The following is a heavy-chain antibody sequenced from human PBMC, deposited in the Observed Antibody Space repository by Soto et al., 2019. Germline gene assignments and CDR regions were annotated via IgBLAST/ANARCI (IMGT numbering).Heavy chain of an antibody. CDR1: GGSISSSSYY. CDR3: ARPRLGYDAFDI. D-gene: IGHD3-9*01. J-gene: IGHJ3*02. CDR2: IYYSGST. V-gene: IGHV4-39*01. Sequence: SETLSLTCTVSGGSISSSSYYWGWIRQPPGKGLEWIGSIYYSGSTYYNPSLKSRVTISVDTSKNQFSLKLSSVTAADTAVYYCARPRLGYDAFDIWGQGTMVTVSS.